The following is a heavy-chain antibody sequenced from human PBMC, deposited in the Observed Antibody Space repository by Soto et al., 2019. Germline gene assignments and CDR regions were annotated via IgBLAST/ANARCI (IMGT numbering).Heavy chain of an antibody. D-gene: IGHD3-22*01. V-gene: IGHV3-15*07. CDR1: GFTFSNAW. CDR3: TTDLKQGHYYDSSGYPYYFDY. J-gene: IGHJ4*02. CDR2: IKSKTDGGTT. Sequence: GGSLRLSCAASGFTFSNAWMNWVRQAPGKGLEWVGRIKSKTDGGTTDYAAPVKGRFTISRDDSKNTLYLQMNSLKTEDTAVYYCTTDLKQGHYYDSSGYPYYFDYWGQGTLVTVSS.